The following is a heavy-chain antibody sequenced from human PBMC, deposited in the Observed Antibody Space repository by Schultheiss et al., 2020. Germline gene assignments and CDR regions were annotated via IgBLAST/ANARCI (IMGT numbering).Heavy chain of an antibody. CDR1: GCTFDDYA. CDR2: ISGSGGST. V-gene: IGHV3-23*01. CDR3: ARACSVRGLHFFDY. Sequence: GGSLRLSCAASGCTFDDYAMHWVRQAPGKGLVWVSAISGSGGSTYYADSVKGRFTMSRDNSETTLYLQMNSLRAEDTAVYFCARACSVRGLHFFDYWGQGVPVNVYS. D-gene: IGHD3-10*01. J-gene: IGHJ4*02.